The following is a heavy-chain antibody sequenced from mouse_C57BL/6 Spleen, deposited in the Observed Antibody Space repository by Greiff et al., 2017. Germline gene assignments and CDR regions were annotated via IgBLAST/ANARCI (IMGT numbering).Heavy chain of an antibody. CDR1: GYTFTSYW. Sequence: VQLQQPGAELVMPGASVKLSCKASGYTFTSYWMPWVKQRPGQGLEWIGEIDPSDSYTNYNQKFKGKPTLIVDKSSSTAYMQLSRLTSEDSAVYYCTRWNSYYFDYWGQGTTLTVSS. CDR3: TRWNSYYFDY. J-gene: IGHJ2*01. V-gene: IGHV1-69*01. CDR2: IDPSDSYT.